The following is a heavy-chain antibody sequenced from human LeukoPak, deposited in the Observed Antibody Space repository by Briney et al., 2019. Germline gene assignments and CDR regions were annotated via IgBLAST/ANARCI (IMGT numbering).Heavy chain of an antibody. D-gene: IGHD2-2*01. CDR2: ISHDGRSR. V-gene: IGHV3-74*01. Sequence: PGGSLRLSCAASEFPFSSYVMHWVRQVPGKGLVWVSRISHDGRSRTYADSVKGRFTISRDNAENTLYLQMNSLRAEDTAVYYCARDPSPDYGDWWGQGTLVTVSS. J-gene: IGHJ4*02. CDR1: EFPFSSYV. CDR3: ARDPSPDYGDW.